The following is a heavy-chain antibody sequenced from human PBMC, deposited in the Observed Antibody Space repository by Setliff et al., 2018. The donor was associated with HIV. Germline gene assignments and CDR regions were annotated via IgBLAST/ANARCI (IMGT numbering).Heavy chain of an antibody. D-gene: IGHD1-26*01. CDR1: GFTFSNAW. Sequence: GESLKISCAASGFTFSNAWMSWVRQAPGKGLEWVGRIKSKTDGGTTDYAAPVKGRFTISRDDSKNTLYLQMNSLKTEDTAVYYCTTEGVGAPFDYWGQGTLVTVSS. CDR2: IKSKTDGGTT. J-gene: IGHJ4*02. CDR3: TTEGVGAPFDY. V-gene: IGHV3-15*01.